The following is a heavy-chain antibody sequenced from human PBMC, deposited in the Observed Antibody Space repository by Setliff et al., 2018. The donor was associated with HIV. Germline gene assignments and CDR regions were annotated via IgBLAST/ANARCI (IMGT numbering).Heavy chain of an antibody. J-gene: IGHJ5*02. D-gene: IGHD3-16*01. CDR1: GYFFSEFY. V-gene: IGHV1-69-2*01. CDR3: ARSGGGWYNWFDP. Sequence: ASVKVSCKTSGYFFSEFYIHWVQQAPGKGLEWMERVNPEDGETIYAEKFQGRVTITADTSTDTAYMELSSLRFDDTAVYYCARSGGGWYNWFDPWGQGTPVTVSS. CDR2: VNPEDGET.